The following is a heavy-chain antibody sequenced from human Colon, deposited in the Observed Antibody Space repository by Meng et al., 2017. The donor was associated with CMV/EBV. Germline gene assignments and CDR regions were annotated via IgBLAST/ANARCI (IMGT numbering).Heavy chain of an antibody. CDR1: GFTFSAYW. Sequence: GQGWGSGGHLAQPGVSLRLSCAASGFTFSAYWMDWVRQVPGKGLELVAIINHDGSADYYVDSVKGRLTASRDNAKNSLYLQLNSLRVDDTAIYFCARDVRFGLFDLWGPGTLVTVSS. CDR3: ARDVRFGLFDL. J-gene: IGHJ2*01. D-gene: IGHD3-16*01. V-gene: IGHV3-7*04. CDR2: INHDGSAD.